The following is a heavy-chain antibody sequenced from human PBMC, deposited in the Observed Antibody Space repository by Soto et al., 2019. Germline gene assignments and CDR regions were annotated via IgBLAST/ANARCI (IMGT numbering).Heavy chain of an antibody. V-gene: IGHV4-34*01. D-gene: IGHD2-2*01. Sequence: SETLSLTCAVYGGSFSGYYWSWIRQPPGKGLEWIGEINHSGSTNYNPSLKSRVTISVDTSKNQFSLKLSSVTAADTAVYYCARGLGVVVPAAMDIYYYYYMDVWGKGTTVTVSS. CDR1: GGSFSGYY. CDR3: ARGLGVVVPAAMDIYYYYYMDV. J-gene: IGHJ6*03. CDR2: INHSGST.